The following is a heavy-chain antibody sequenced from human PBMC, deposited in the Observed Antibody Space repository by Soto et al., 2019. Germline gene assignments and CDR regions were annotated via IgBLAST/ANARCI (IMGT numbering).Heavy chain of an antibody. D-gene: IGHD3-9*01. CDR1: GFTFSSYA. J-gene: IGHJ4*02. CDR3: AKSDGGELDILTGYWVRGSHLVPNAFDY. CDR2: ISGSGGST. Sequence: EVQLLESGGGLVQPGGSLRLSCAASGFTFSSYAMSWVRQAPGKGLEWVSAISGSGGSTYYADSVKGRFTISRDNSKNTLYLQMNGLRAEDTAVYYCAKSDGGELDILTGYWVRGSHLVPNAFDYWGQGTLVTVSS. V-gene: IGHV3-23*01.